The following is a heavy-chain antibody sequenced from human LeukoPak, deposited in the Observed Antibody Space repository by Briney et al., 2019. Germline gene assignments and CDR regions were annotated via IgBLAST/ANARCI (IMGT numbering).Heavy chain of an antibody. CDR1: GGSISSYY. CDR2: IYTSGST. CDR3: AGDVEYCSSTSCYIYYFDY. Sequence: SETLSLTCTVSGGSISSYYWSWIRQPAGKGLEWIGRIYTSGSTNYNPSLKSRVTMSVDTSKNQFSLKLSSVAAADTAVYYCAGDVEYCSSTSCYIYYFDYWGQGTLVTVSS. D-gene: IGHD2-2*02. V-gene: IGHV4-4*07. J-gene: IGHJ4*02.